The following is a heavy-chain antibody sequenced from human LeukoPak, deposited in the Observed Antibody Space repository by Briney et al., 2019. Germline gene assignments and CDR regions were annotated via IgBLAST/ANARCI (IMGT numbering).Heavy chain of an antibody. J-gene: IGHJ4*02. CDR2: IYYSGST. V-gene: IGHV4-4*08. Sequence: SETLSLTCTVSGGSISSYYWSWIRQPPGKGLEWIGYIYYSGSTNYNPSLKSRVTISVDTSKNQFSLKLSSVTAADTAVYYCARDPHSLDYWGQGTRVTVSS. CDR1: GGSISSYY. CDR3: ARDPHSLDY.